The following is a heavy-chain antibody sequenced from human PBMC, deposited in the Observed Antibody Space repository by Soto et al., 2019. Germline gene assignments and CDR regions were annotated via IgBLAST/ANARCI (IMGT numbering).Heavy chain of an antibody. CDR3: ARHEDYLSGGWFDP. V-gene: IGHV4-39*01. J-gene: IGHJ5*02. CDR1: GGSISSSSYY. D-gene: IGHD3-10*01. CDR2: IYYSGST. Sequence: QLQLQESGPGLVKPSETLSLTCTVSGGSISSSSYYWGWIRQPPGKGLEWIGSIYYSGSTYYNPSLKSRVTISVDTSKNQFSLKLSSVTAADTAVYYCARHEDYLSGGWFDPWGQGTLVTVSS.